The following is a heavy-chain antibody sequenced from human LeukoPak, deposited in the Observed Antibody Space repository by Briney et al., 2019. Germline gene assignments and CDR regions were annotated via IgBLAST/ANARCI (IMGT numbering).Heavy chain of an antibody. V-gene: IGHV4-59*01. CDR3: ARVADNWNYGWFDP. D-gene: IGHD1-7*01. CDR1: GGSISSYY. J-gene: IGHJ5*02. CDR2: IYYSGST. Sequence: PSETLSLTCTVSGGSISSYYWSWIRQPPGKGLEWIGYIYYSGSTNYNPSLKSRVTISVDTSKNQFSLKLSSVTAADTAVYYCARVADNWNYGWFDPWGQGTLVTVSS.